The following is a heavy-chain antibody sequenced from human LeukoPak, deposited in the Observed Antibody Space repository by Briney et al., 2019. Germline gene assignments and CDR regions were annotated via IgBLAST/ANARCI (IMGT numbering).Heavy chain of an antibody. V-gene: IGHV4-59*01. CDR3: ARGGTGAWFDP. CDR2: IYYSGST. J-gene: IGHJ5*02. D-gene: IGHD3-10*01. CDR1: GGSISSYY. Sequence: PSETLSLTCTVSGGSISSYYWSWIRQPPGKGLEWIGYIYYSGSTNYNPSLKGRVTISVDTSKNQFSLKLSSVTAADTAVYYCARGGTGAWFDPWGQGTLVTVSS.